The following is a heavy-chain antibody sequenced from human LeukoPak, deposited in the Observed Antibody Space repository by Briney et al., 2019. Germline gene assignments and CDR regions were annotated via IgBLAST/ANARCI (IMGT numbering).Heavy chain of an antibody. V-gene: IGHV4-31*03. J-gene: IGHJ4*02. D-gene: IGHD4-17*01. CDR3: ARGPRSDGDYKYFDY. Sequence: SQTLCLTCTVSGGSISSGGYYWSWIRQPPGKGREGIGYIYYSRSTYYNPSLKSRVTISVDTSKNQFSLKLSYVTDADTAVYSCARGPRSDGDYKYFDYWGQGTLVTVSS. CDR1: GGSISSGGYY. CDR2: IYYSRST.